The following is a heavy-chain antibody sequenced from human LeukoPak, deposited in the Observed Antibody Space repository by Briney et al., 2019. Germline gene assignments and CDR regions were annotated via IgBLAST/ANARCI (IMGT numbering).Heavy chain of an antibody. CDR2: IRASGTLT. CDR3: ARDGTPIYSSGWVYMDV. J-gene: IGHJ6*04. D-gene: IGHD6-25*01. Sequence: PPGGSLRLSCAASGFSFSSYEMNWVRQAPGKGLEWISYIRASGTLTHYADSVEGRFTISRDNAKNSLYLQMNSLGGEDTAVYYCARDGTPIYSSGWVYMDVWGKGTTVTISS. V-gene: IGHV3-48*03. CDR1: GFSFSSYE.